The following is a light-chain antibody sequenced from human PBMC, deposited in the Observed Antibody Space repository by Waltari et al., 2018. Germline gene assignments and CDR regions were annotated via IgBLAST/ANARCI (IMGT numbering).Light chain of an antibody. Sequence: DIEMTQSPSSLSASVGDRVNLTCQASRNIHRYLNWYQQKPGKAPKLLIYGASSLQGGVPGRFSGSGSGTDFTLTISSLQPEDIATYYCQQGYDIPRTFGQGTRVEI. CDR3: QQGYDIPRT. CDR2: GAS. J-gene: IGKJ1*01. CDR1: RNIHRY. V-gene: IGKV1-39*01.